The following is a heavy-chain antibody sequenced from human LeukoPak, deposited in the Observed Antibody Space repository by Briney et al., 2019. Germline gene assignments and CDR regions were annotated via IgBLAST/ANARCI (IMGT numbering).Heavy chain of an antibody. CDR2: TYQRSKWYN. V-gene: IGHV6-1*01. CDR3: ARSPSPYSSGWYFDY. D-gene: IGHD6-19*01. J-gene: IGHJ4*02. CDR1: GDSVSINSAA. Sequence: SQTLSLTCAISGDSVSINSAAWNWIRQSPSRGLEWLGRTYQRSKWYNDYAVSVKSRITINPDISKNQFSLQLNSVTPEDTAVYYCARSPSPYSSGWYFDYWGQGTLVIVSS.